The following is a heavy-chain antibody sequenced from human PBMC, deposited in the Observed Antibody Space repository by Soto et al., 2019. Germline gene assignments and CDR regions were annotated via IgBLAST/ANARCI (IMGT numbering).Heavy chain of an antibody. V-gene: IGHV3-11*01. Sequence: QVQLVESGGGLVKPGGSLNPSCAPSGFTFSNYYMSWIRQAPGKGLEWVSSISGSGNTIYHADSVKGRFTISRDNAKNSLYLQMNSLRVEDTAVYYCAAYSRGDSPHWGQGTLVTVSS. J-gene: IGHJ4*02. D-gene: IGHD2-21*01. CDR3: AAYSRGDSPH. CDR1: GFTFSNYY. CDR2: ISGSGNTI.